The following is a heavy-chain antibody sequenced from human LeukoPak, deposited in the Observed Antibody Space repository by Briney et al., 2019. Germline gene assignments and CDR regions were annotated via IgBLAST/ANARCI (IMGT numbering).Heavy chain of an antibody. V-gene: IGHV3-48*03. D-gene: IGHD5-12*01. CDR1: GFAFSSYE. CDR2: ISSSGSTI. CDR3: ARDGYSGYDSFDY. J-gene: IGHJ4*02. Sequence: PGGSLRLSCAASGFAFSSYEMNWVRQAPGKGLEWVSYISSSGSTIYYADSVKGRFTISRDNAKNSLYLQVNSLRAEDTAVYYCARDGYSGYDSFDYWGQGTLVTVSS.